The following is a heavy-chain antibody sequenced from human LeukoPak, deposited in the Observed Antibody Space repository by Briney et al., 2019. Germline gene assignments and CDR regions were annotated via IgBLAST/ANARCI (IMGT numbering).Heavy chain of an antibody. Sequence: GGSLRLSCAASGFSFSTYAMSWVRQAPGKGLEWFSAISAGGATIYYADSVKGRFTVSRDNSKNTLYLHMNSLRAEDTAIYYCAKDSGGTYFYYYYYTDVWGKGTTVTVFS. V-gene: IGHV3-23*01. D-gene: IGHD1-26*01. CDR3: AKDSGGTYFYYYYYTDV. CDR2: ISAGGATI. J-gene: IGHJ6*03. CDR1: GFSFSTYA.